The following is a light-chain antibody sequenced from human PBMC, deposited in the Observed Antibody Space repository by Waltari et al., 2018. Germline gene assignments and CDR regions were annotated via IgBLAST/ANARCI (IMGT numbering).Light chain of an antibody. CDR3: QKYGSLPAT. V-gene: IGKV3-20*01. J-gene: IGKJ1*01. Sequence: EIMLTQSPGTLSLSPGERATFPCRASQSISRSLAWYQQKPGQAPRLLIYDASSRATGIPDRFSGSGSGTDFSLTISRLEPEDFAVYYCQKYGSLPATFGQGTKVEIK. CDR2: DAS. CDR1: QSISRS.